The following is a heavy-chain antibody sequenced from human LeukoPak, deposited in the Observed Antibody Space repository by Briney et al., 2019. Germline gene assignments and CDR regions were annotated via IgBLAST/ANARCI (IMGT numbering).Heavy chain of an antibody. J-gene: IGHJ6*02. CDR3: AKDLKGMDV. V-gene: IGHV3-74*01. Sequence: PGGSLRLSCAASRFPFSSYWMHWVRQAPGKGLVWVSRINGDGSITTYADSVKGRFTISRDNSKNTLFLQMNSLRAEDTAVYYCAKDLKGMDVWGQGTTVTVSS. CDR1: RFPFSSYW. CDR2: INGDGSIT.